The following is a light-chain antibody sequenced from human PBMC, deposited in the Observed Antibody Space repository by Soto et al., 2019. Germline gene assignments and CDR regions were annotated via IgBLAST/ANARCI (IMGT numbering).Light chain of an antibody. CDR1: QSVGSS. CDR2: DAS. J-gene: IGKJ4*01. Sequence: ENVLTQAPGPPSLSPRETATLSCWARQSVGSSLAWYQQRPGQAPRLLIYDASNRATGIPARFSGSGSGTDFTLTISSLEPEDFAVYYCQQRSNWPPSLTFGGGTKVDLK. V-gene: IGKV3-11*01. CDR3: QQRSNWPPSLT.